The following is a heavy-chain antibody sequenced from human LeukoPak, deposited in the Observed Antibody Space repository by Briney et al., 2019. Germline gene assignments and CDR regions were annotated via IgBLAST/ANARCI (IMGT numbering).Heavy chain of an antibody. CDR3: ARGPLGYCSGGSCPYYFDY. CDR1: GGSISSYY. D-gene: IGHD2-15*01. J-gene: IGHJ4*02. Sequence: SETLSLTCTVSGGSISSYYWSWIRQPPGKGLEWIGYIYYSGSTNYNPSLKSRVTISVDTSMNQFSLKLSSVTAADTAVYYCARGPLGYCSGGSCPYYFDYWGQGTLVTVSS. V-gene: IGHV4-59*01. CDR2: IYYSGST.